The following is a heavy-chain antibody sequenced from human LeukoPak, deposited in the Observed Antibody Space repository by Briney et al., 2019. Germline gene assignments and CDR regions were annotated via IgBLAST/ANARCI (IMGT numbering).Heavy chain of an antibody. CDR1: GFSFSSDG. CDR2: ILGGAGST. Sequence: GGTLRLSCAASGFSFSSDGMSWVRQAPGKGLEWVSGILGGAGSTYYADSVKGRFTISRDNSKNTLYLQMNSPRAEDTAVYYCAKDRGYCTSTTCYALHYFDYWGQGTLVTVSS. CDR3: AKDRGYCTSTTCYALHYFDY. D-gene: IGHD2-2*01. V-gene: IGHV3-23*01. J-gene: IGHJ4*02.